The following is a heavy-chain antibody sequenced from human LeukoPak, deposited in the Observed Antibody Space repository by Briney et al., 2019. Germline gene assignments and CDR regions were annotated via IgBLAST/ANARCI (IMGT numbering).Heavy chain of an antibody. D-gene: IGHD6-19*01. CDR2: ISYDGSNK. J-gene: IGHJ4*02. V-gene: IGHV3-30-3*01. CDR3: ARGSSGWYGHYFDY. Sequence: PGGSPRLSCAASGFTFSSYAMHWVRQAPGKGLEWVAVISYDGSNKYYADSVKGRFTISRDNSKNTLYLQMNSLRAEDTAVYYCARGSSGWYGHYFDYWGQGTLVTVSS. CDR1: GFTFSSYA.